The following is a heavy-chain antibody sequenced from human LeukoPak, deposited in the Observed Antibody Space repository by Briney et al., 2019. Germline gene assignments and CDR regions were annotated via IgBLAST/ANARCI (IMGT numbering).Heavy chain of an antibody. CDR1: GGSISNYY. Sequence: PSETLSLTCTVSGGSISNYYWSWIRQPPGKGLEWIGYIYYSGSTNYNPSLKSRVTISVDTSKNQFSLKLSSVTAADTAVYYCARVPRLGAFDLWGRGTLVTVSS. J-gene: IGHJ2*01. CDR2: IYYSGST. V-gene: IGHV4-59*01. D-gene: IGHD1-1*01. CDR3: ARVPRLGAFDL.